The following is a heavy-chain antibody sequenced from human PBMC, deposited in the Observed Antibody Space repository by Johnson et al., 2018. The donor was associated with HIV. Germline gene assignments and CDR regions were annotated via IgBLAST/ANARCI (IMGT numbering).Heavy chain of an antibody. Sequence: VQLVESGGGVVRPGGSLRLSCAASGLIFDDYGMSWVRQAPGKGLEWVSSINWNGGSTAYADSVMGRFTISRDNAKNSLYLQMNSLRAEDTAFYYCARERLTTHAFDIWGQGTMVTVSS. V-gene: IGHV3-20*04. D-gene: IGHD4-17*01. CDR2: INWNGGST. J-gene: IGHJ3*02. CDR1: GLIFDDYG. CDR3: ARERLTTHAFDI.